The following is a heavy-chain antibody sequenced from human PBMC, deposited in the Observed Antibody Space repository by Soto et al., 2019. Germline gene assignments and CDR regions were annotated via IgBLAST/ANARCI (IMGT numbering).Heavy chain of an antibody. V-gene: IGHV1-3*01. CDR1: GYTFTSYA. J-gene: IGHJ5*02. D-gene: IGHD2-2*01. CDR3: ARVAIVVVPDAWVFDA. Sequence: ASVNVSCKASGYTFTSYAMHWVRQAPGQRLERMGWINAGNGNTKYSQKFQGRVTIIIDTSAGTAYMELSSLRSEDTAVYYCARVAIVVVPDAWVFDAWGQGTLVTVAS. CDR2: INAGNGNT.